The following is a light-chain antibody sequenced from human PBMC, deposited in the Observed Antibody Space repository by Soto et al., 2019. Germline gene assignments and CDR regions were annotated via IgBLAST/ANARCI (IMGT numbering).Light chain of an antibody. CDR3: QQYNNWPYT. V-gene: IGKV3-15*01. CDR2: RAS. J-gene: IGKJ2*01. Sequence: EIVMTQSPATLSVSPGGSATLSCRASQHVSSNFAWYRQKPGQAPTLLISRASPRATGIPARFSGSGSGTEFTLTISSRQSEDFAVYYCQQYNNWPYTFGQGTKLEIK. CDR1: QHVSSN.